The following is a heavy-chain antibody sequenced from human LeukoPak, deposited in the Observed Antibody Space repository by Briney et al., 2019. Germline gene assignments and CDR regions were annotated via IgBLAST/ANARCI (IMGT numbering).Heavy chain of an antibody. CDR1: GVSFSGYY. D-gene: IGHD3-10*01. CDR2: INHSGST. Sequence: SETLSLTCAVYGVSFSGYYWSWLRQPPGKGLEWLGEINHSGSTNYNPSLKSRVTISVDTSKNQFSLKLSSVTAADTAVYYCARERRGYYGKRNNWFDPWGQGTLVTVSS. CDR3: ARERRGYYGKRNNWFDP. V-gene: IGHV4-34*01. J-gene: IGHJ5*02.